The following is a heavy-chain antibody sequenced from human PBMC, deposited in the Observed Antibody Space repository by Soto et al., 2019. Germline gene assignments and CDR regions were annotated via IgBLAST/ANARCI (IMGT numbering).Heavy chain of an antibody. J-gene: IGHJ6*02. V-gene: IGHV1-69*05. CDR1: GGTFSSYA. CDR3: ARAGHSSSPGPYGMDV. Sequence: SVKVCCKASGGTFSSYAISWVRQAPGQGLEWMGGIIPIFGTANYAQKFQGWVTMTRDTSISTAYMELSRLRSDDTAVYYCARAGHSSSPGPYGMDVWGQGTTVTVSS. D-gene: IGHD6-6*01. CDR2: IIPIFGTA.